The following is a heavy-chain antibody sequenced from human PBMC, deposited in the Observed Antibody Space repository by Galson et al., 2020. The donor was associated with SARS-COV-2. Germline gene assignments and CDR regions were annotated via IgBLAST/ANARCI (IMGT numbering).Heavy chain of an antibody. CDR2: INPQSGGT. D-gene: IGHD4-17*01. V-gene: IGHV1-2*02. Sequence: ASVKVSCKASGYTFIGYTMQWVRQAPGQGLEWVGWINPQSGGTSFGQNFQGRVIMTYDTSISTAYLELTSLRPDDTAVYYCARDDHGQGNWFAPWGQGTLVTVS. CDR3: ARDDHGQGNWFAP. CDR1: GYTFIGYT. J-gene: IGHJ5*02.